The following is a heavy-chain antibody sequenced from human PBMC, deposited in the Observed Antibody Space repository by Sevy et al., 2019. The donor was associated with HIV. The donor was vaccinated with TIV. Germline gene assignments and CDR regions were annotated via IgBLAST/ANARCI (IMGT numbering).Heavy chain of an antibody. V-gene: IGHV4-39*01. Sequence: SETLSLTCTVSGGSISSSNYYWGWIRQSPGKGLEWIGSIFHTGTTHYNPSLKSRVTISVDTSKNQFSLKLSSVTAADTAVYYCARDHLLSLAYSWFDPWGQGTLVTVSS. D-gene: IGHD2-2*01. CDR1: GGSISSSNYY. CDR3: ARDHLLSLAYSWFDP. CDR2: IFHTGTT. J-gene: IGHJ5*02.